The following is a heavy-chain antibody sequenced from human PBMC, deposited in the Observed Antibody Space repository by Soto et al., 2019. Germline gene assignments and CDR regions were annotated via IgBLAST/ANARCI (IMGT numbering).Heavy chain of an antibody. CDR3: AKGVELDV. D-gene: IGHD1-26*01. CDR1: GFSFSSFA. Sequence: EVLLLESGGGLVQPGGSLRLSCEASGFSFSSFAMNWVRQAPGKGLEWVSAIGDSGASTYYADSVKGRFTISRDNSRNTLYLQLNSLRAADTAVYDCAKGVELDVWGNGTTVTVSS. J-gene: IGHJ6*04. CDR2: IGDSGAST. V-gene: IGHV3-23*01.